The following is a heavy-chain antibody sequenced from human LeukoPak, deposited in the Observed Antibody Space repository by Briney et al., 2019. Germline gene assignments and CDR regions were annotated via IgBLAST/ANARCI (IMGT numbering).Heavy chain of an antibody. D-gene: IGHD5/OR15-5a*01. Sequence: ASVKVSCKASGYTFTSYGISWVRQAPGQGLEWMGWISAYNGNTNYAQKLQGRVTMTTDTSTSTVYMELSSLRSEDTAVYYCARLEPSLRGSTFDYWGQGTLLTVSS. CDR3: ARLEPSLRGSTFDY. CDR1: GYTFTSYG. CDR2: ISAYNGNT. J-gene: IGHJ4*02. V-gene: IGHV1-18*01.